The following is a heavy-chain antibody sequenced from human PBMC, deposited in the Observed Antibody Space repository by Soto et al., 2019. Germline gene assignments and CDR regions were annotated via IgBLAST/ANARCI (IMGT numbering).Heavy chain of an antibody. D-gene: IGHD2-15*01. J-gene: IGHJ5*01. V-gene: IGHV4-30-4*01. CDR2: IYKSATT. CDR1: GNSISSVDYF. Sequence: SETLSLTCSVSGNSISSVDYFWAWIRQPPGQALEYIGYIYKSATTYYNPSFESRVAISLDTSKSQFSLNVTSVTAADTAVYFCARGRYCLTGRCFPNWFDSWGQGTLVTVSS. CDR3: ARGRYCLTGRCFPNWFDS.